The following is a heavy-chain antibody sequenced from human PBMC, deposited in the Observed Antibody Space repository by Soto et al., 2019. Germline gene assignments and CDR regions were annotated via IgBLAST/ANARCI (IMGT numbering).Heavy chain of an antibody. D-gene: IGHD2-8*02. CDR3: ASEHGVVYASYHDYGMDV. CDR2: ILGGGNT. J-gene: IGHJ6*02. CDR1: GFTFSSFA. Sequence: GGSLRLSCATSGFTFSSFAIAWFRQAPGRGLEWVSEILGGGNTLHADSMKGRFTISRDNSKDTLYLQMNSLKAEDTAVYYCASEHGVVYASYHDYGMDVWGQGTTVTVCS. V-gene: IGHV3-23*01.